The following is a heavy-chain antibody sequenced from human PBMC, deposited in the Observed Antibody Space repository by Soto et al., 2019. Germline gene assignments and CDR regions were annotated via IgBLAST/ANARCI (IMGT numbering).Heavy chain of an antibody. CDR1: VGTFSRYG. J-gene: IGHJ4*02. CDR3: ASTPMGLAASGQYYFDY. CDR2: IIPIFGTP. V-gene: IGHV1-69*12. Sequence: QVQLVQSGAEVKKPGSSVKVSCKASVGTFSRYGISWVRQAPGQGLEWMGGIIPIFGTPTYAQKYQDRVTITADESTSTAYMGLSSLRSEDTAVYYCASTPMGLAASGQYYFDYWGKGTLVTVSS. D-gene: IGHD6-13*01.